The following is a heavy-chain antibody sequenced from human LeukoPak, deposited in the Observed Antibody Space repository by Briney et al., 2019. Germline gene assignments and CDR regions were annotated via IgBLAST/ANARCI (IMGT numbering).Heavy chain of an antibody. D-gene: IGHD2-2*01. CDR1: GYTFTSYG. V-gene: IGHV1-18*01. CDR2: ISAYNGNT. J-gene: IGHJ5*02. CDR3: ARDWSYCSSTSCRNLNWFDP. Sequence: APVKVSCKASGYTFTSYGISWVRQAPGQGLEWMGWISAYNGNTNYAQKLQGGVTMTTDTSTSTAYMELRSLRSDDTAVYYCARDWSYCSSTSCRNLNWFDPWGQGTLVTVSS.